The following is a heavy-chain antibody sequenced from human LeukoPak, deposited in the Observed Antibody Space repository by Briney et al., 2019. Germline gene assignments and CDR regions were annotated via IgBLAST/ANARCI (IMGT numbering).Heavy chain of an antibody. CDR2: IYPGASDT. J-gene: IGHJ3*02. CDR3: ARHSGSI. D-gene: IGHD1-26*01. V-gene: IGHV5-51*01. Sequence: EALKTSRNGSGYSLTNYWMGLVRQVPGKGLELMGIIYPGASDTRYSASFQGQVTISADKSSSTAYLQWSSLKASDTAMYYCARHSGSIWGQGTMVTVSS. CDR1: GYSLTNYW.